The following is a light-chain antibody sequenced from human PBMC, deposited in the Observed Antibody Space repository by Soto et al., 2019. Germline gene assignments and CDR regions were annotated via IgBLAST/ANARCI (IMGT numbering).Light chain of an antibody. CDR2: GAS. CDR1: QSVTRNR. Sequence: EIVLTQSPGTLSLSSGERATLSCRASQSVTRNRLAWFQQKPGQAPRLLIYGASNRATGIPDRFSGSGSGTDSTLTISRLEPEDFAVYFCQQYGGLPRTFGQGTKVDIK. V-gene: IGKV3-20*01. CDR3: QQYGGLPRT. J-gene: IGKJ1*01.